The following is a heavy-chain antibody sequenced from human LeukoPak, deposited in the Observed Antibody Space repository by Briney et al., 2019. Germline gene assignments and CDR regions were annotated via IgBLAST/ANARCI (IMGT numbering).Heavy chain of an antibody. CDR3: ARDSGSGWYYYYYGMDV. J-gene: IGHJ6*02. D-gene: IGHD6-19*01. V-gene: IGHV1-18*01. CDR1: GYTFTSYG. CDR2: ISAYNGNT. Sequence: ASVKVSCKASGYTFTSYGIRWVRQAPGQGLEWMGWISAYNGNTNYAQKLQGRVTMTTDTSTSTAYMELRSLRSDDTAVYYCARDSGSGWYYYYYGMDVWGQGTTVTVSS.